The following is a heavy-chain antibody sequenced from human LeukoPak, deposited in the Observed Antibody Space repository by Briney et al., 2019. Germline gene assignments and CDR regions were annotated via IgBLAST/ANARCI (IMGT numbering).Heavy chain of an antibody. CDR3: ARSDYGDSKPDY. J-gene: IGHJ4*02. CDR2: ISSSSSYI. CDR1: GFTFSSYS. V-gene: IGHV3-21*01. D-gene: IGHD4-17*01. Sequence: PGGSLRLSSAASGFTFSSYSMNWVRQAPGKGLEWVSSISSSSSYIYYADSVKGRFTISRDNAKNSLYLQMNSLRAEDTAVYYCARSDYGDSKPDYWGQGTLVTVSS.